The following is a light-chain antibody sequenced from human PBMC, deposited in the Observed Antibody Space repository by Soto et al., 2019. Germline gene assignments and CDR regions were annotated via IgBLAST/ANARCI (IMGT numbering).Light chain of an antibody. CDR2: SNT. Sequence: QSVLTQPPSVSGAPGQTVTLSCTGSSSNIGAGCYFHWYQQVPGTAPKLVLYSNTARPSGVPDRFSGSRSVSAGSLAITGLQHEDEADYYCQPYDSGGTDSVFGTGTKLTVL. CDR1: SSNIGAGCY. CDR3: QPYDSGGTDSV. J-gene: IGLJ1*01. V-gene: IGLV1-40*01.